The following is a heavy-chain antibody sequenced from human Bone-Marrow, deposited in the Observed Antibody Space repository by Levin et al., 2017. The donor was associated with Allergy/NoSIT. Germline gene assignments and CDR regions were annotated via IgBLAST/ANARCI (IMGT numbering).Heavy chain of an antibody. CDR1: GFTFSSYE. V-gene: IGHV3-48*03. CDR2: ISGSGSSI. CDR3: ARRVRRYFDY. Sequence: SCAASGFTFSSYEMNWVRLAPGKGLEWVSTISGSGSSIWSPDSVKGRFTISRDNAKSSLFLQMNSLRAEDTAVYYCARRVRRYFDYWGQGTLVTVSS. J-gene: IGHJ4*02.